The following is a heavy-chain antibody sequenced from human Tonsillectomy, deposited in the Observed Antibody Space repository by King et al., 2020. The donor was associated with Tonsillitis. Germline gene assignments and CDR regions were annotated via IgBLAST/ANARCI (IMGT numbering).Heavy chain of an antibody. CDR3: ARYVSGSFDY. D-gene: IGHD1-26*01. CDR1: GGSIRSSDHY. J-gene: IGHJ4*02. CDR2: MDYSGTI. V-gene: IGHV4-39*01. Sequence: HLQLQESGPGVVKPSETLSLTCTVSGGSIRSSDHYWAWIRQPPGKGLEWIGYMDYSGTIFYNPSLKSRSTISGGTSANRFSLKLISVTAADTAVYFCARYVSGSFDYWGQGALVTVSS.